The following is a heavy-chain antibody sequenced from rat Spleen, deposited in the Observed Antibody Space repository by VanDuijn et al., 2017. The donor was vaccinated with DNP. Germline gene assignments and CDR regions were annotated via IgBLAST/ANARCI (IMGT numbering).Heavy chain of an antibody. CDR1: GFSLTSYN. CDR3: STETGFDY. V-gene: IGHV2S13*01. D-gene: IGHD5-1*01. CDR2: IWSGGNT. Sequence: QVQLKESGPGLVQPSRTLSLTCTVSGFSLTSYNVHWVRQPPGKGLEWMGVIWSGGNTDYNSALKPRLSISRDTSESQVFLTVNSLQTEDTAIYFCSTETGFDYWGQGVMVTVSS. J-gene: IGHJ2*01.